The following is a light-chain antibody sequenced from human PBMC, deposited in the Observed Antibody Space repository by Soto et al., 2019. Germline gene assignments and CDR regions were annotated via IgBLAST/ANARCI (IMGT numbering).Light chain of an antibody. CDR3: LSHSGSSNV. Sequence: QSALTQPPSASGSPGQSVAISCTGTSRDVGASDYVSWYQQHSGKAPKLLLYEVNKWPSGVPDRFSGSKSGNTASLTVSALQADDEADYFCLSHSGSSNVLGTGTKLTFL. J-gene: IGLJ1*01. V-gene: IGLV2-8*01. CDR2: EVN. CDR1: SRDVGASDY.